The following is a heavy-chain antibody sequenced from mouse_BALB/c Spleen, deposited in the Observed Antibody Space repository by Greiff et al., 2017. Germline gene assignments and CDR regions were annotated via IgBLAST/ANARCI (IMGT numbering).Heavy chain of an antibody. CDR3: ARSEYGNPFAY. Sequence: QVQLQQSGAELARPGASVKLSCKASGYTFTSYWMQWVKQRPGQGLEWIGAIYPGDGDTRYTQKFKGKATLTADKSSSTAYMQLSSLASEDSAVYYCARSEYGNPFAYWGQGTLVTVSA. CDR1: GYTFTSYW. V-gene: IGHV1-87*01. D-gene: IGHD2-1*01. J-gene: IGHJ3*01. CDR2: IYPGDGDT.